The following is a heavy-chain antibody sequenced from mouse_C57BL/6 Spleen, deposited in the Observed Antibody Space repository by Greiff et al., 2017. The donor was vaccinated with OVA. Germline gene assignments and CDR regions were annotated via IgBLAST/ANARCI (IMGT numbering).Heavy chain of an antibody. J-gene: IGHJ1*03. CDR3: ARQDYYGSSYGYFDV. Sequence: EVKVVESGPGLAKPSQTLSLTCSVTGYSITSDYWNWIRKFPGNKLEYMGYISYSGSTYYNPSLKSRISITRDTSKNQYYLQLNSVTTEDTATYYCARQDYYGSSYGYFDVWGTGTTVTVSS. V-gene: IGHV3-8*01. CDR1: GYSITSDY. CDR2: ISYSGST. D-gene: IGHD1-1*01.